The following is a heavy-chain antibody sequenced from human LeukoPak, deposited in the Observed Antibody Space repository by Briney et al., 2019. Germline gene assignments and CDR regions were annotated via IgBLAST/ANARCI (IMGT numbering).Heavy chain of an antibody. CDR2: ISSSSSTI. D-gene: IGHD6-19*01. CDR3: ARGLQWLVSDAFDI. J-gene: IGHJ3*02. CDR1: GFTVSSNY. V-gene: IGHV3-48*04. Sequence: GGSLRLSCAASGFTVSSNYMSWVRQAPGKGLEWVSYISSSSSTIYYADSVKGRFTISRDNAKNSLYLQMNSLRAEDTAVYYCARGLQWLVSDAFDIWGQGTMVTVSS.